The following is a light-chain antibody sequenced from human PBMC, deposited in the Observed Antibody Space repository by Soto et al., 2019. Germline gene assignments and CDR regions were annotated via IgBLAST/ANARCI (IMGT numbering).Light chain of an antibody. J-gene: IGLJ2*01. CDR2: DIN. V-gene: IGLV7-46*01. Sequence: QTVMTQEPSLTVSPGGTVTLTCGSSTGVVTSGHYPYWFQQKPGQGPRTLIYDINRKHSWTPARFSGSLLGGKAALTLSGAQPEDEAEYYCLLTYRGSRVFGGGTKLTVL. CDR3: LLTYRGSRV. CDR1: TGVVTSGHY.